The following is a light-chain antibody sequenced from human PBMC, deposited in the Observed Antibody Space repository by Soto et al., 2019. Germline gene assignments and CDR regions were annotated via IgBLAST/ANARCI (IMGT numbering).Light chain of an antibody. Sequence: DIQMTQSPSSLSASVGDRVTITCRASQSISSYLNWYQQKPGKAPKLLIYAASSLQSGVPSSFSGSASGTDFTLTISSLQPEDFATYYCQQSYSTPRTFGQGTKVEIK. CDR2: AAS. J-gene: IGKJ1*01. V-gene: IGKV1-39*01. CDR3: QQSYSTPRT. CDR1: QSISSY.